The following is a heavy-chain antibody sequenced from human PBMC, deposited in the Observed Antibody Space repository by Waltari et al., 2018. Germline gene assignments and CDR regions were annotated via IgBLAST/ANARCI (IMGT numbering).Heavy chain of an antibody. CDR3: AHSDGGSCYGG. CDR1: GFPLSPSGVG. V-gene: IGHV2-5*01. CDR2: MYWNDVK. D-gene: IGHD2-15*01. J-gene: IGHJ4*02. Sequence: QITLKASGPTLVKPTQTLTLTCTFPGFPLSPSGVGVGWLRQPPGKALEWLALMYWNDVKRYSPSLKSRLTITKDTSKNQLVLTMTTMDPVDTATYYCAHSDGGSCYGGWGQGTLVTVSS.